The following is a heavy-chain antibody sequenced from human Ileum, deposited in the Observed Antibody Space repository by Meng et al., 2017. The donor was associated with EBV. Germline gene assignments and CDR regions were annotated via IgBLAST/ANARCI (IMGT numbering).Heavy chain of an antibody. CDR1: GDSLSSSRYY. J-gene: IGHJ4*02. V-gene: IGHV4-39*06. CDR2: FYFGGST. Sequence: RLLLQVSGPGLVKPSETLSLTCTVSGDSLSSSRYYWDWIRQTPGKGLEWIGNFYFGGSTYYNPSLRSRVTISGDTSKNQFSLKLTSVTAADTAIYYCARGDSSGWFRVDYWGPGSLVTVSS. D-gene: IGHD6-19*01. CDR3: ARGDSSGWFRVDY.